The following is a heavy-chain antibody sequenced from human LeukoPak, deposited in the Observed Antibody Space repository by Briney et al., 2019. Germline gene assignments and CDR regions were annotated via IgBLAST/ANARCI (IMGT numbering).Heavy chain of an antibody. J-gene: IGHJ4*02. V-gene: IGHV3-23*01. D-gene: IGHD6-19*01. CDR1: GFTFSSYA. CDR3: ANAAWLVTYYFDY. CDR2: ISGSGGST. Sequence: PGGSLRLSCAASGFTFSSYAMSWVRQAQGKGLEGVSAISGSGGSTYCADSVKGRFTISRDNSKNTLYLQMNSLRAEDTAVYYCANAAWLVTYYFDYWGQGTLVTVSS.